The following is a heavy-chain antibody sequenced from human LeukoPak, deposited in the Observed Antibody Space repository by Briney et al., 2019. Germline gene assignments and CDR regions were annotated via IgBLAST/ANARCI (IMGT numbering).Heavy chain of an antibody. CDR2: IYYSGST. CDR1: GGSISSGGYY. J-gene: IGHJ4*02. V-gene: IGHV4-30-4*01. D-gene: IGHD3-3*01. CDR3: ARVRGSGYSSHFDY. Sequence: KASETLSLTCTVSGGSISSGGYYWSWIRQPPGKGQEWIGYIYYSGSTYYNPSLKSRVTISVDTSKNQFSLKLSSVTAADTAVYYCARVRGSGYSSHFDYWGQGTLVTVSS.